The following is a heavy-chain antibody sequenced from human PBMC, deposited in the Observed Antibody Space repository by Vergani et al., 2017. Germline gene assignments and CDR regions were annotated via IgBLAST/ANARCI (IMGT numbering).Heavy chain of an antibody. Sequence: EVQMVESGGGLVKPGGSLRLSCAASGFTFSSYWMSWVRQAPGKGLEWVAKIKQDGSEKDYVDSVKGRFTISRDNAKNSLYLDMSSLRAEDTAVYYCVRDVRVSRTWGQGTLVAVSS. CDR2: IKQDGSEK. CDR1: GFTFSSYW. V-gene: IGHV3-7*01. CDR3: VRDVRVSRT. J-gene: IGHJ3*01.